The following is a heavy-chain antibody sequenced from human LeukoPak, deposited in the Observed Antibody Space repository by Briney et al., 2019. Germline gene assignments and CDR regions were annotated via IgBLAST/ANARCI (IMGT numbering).Heavy chain of an antibody. V-gene: IGHV3-23*01. J-gene: IGHJ5*02. Sequence: GGPLRLSCAASGFTFSSYAMSWVRQAPGKGLEWVSAISGSGGSTYYADSVKGRFTISRDNSKNTLYLQMNSLRAEDTAVYYCAKIPPASGSYYWFDPWGQGTLVTVSS. CDR1: GFTFSSYA. CDR3: AKIPPASGSYYWFDP. CDR2: ISGSGGST. D-gene: IGHD3-10*01.